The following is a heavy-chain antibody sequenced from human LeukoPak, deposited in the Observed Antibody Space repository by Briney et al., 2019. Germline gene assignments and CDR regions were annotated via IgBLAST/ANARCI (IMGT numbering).Heavy chain of an antibody. J-gene: IGHJ4*02. Sequence: SQTLSLTCAISGDSVSSSSATWNWIRQSPSRGLEWLGRTYYRSKWKNDYAVSVKSRITFNPDTSKHQFSLQLNSVTPEDTAVYYCVRGRDTAMGSWGQGTLVTVSS. CDR1: GDSVSSSSAT. CDR3: VRGRDTAMGS. CDR2: TYYRSKWKN. V-gene: IGHV6-1*01. D-gene: IGHD5-18*01.